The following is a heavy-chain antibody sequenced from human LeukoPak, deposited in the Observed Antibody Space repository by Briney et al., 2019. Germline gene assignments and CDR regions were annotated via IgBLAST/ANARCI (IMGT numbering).Heavy chain of an antibody. CDR3: ARDAYYYDSSGYWRAFDI. D-gene: IGHD3-22*01. Sequence: PSETLSLICTVSGGSISSYYWSWIRQPPGKGLEWIGYIYYSGSTNYNPSLKSRVTISVDTSKNQFSLELSSVTAADTAVYYCARDAYYYDSSGYWRAFDIWGQGTMVTVSS. V-gene: IGHV4-59*01. CDR1: GGSISSYY. CDR2: IYYSGST. J-gene: IGHJ3*02.